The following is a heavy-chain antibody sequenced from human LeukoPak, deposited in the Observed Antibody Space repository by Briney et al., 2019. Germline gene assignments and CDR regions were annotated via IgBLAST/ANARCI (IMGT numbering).Heavy chain of an antibody. V-gene: IGHV1-2*02. CDR2: IDPNNGDI. D-gene: IGHD1-14*01. CDR3: ARRSRNGLHALDI. J-gene: IGHJ3*02. Sequence: EASVKVSCKASAYTFTGYYLHWVRRAPGQGLEWMGWIDPNNGDIKYAQKFQGRVTMTRDRSISTAYMELSRLTSDDTALYYCARRSRNGLHALDIWGQGTMVTVSS. CDR1: AYTFTGYY.